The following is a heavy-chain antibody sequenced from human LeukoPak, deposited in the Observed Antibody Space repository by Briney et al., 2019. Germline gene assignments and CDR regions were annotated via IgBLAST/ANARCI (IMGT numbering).Heavy chain of an antibody. V-gene: IGHV4-59*01. CDR2: IYYSGST. J-gene: IGHJ4*02. CDR3: ARERGYSYAPGSDY. D-gene: IGHD5-18*01. CDR1: GGSISSYY. Sequence: SETLSLTCTVSGGSISSYYWSWIRQPPGKGLEWIGYIYYSGSTNYNPSLKSRVTISVDTSKNQFSLKLSSVTAADTAVYYCARERGYSYAPGSDYWGQGTLVTVSS.